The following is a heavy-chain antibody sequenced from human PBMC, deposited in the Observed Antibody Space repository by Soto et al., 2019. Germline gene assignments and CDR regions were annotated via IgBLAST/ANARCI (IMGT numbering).Heavy chain of an antibody. CDR2: IYHTGRT. CDR3: VRDEDHYDILTGSSLGRAFDI. J-gene: IGHJ3*02. D-gene: IGHD3-9*01. CDR1: NTSISSSNW. Sequence: QVQLQESGPSLVKPSGTLSLTCVITNTSISSSNWWSWVRQAPGKGLEWIGEIYHTGRTNYAPSLKSRVTVSIDKSNDRFSLRLTSWTAADTAVYYCVRDEDHYDILTGSSLGRAFDIWGQGTMVTVSS. V-gene: IGHV4-4*02.